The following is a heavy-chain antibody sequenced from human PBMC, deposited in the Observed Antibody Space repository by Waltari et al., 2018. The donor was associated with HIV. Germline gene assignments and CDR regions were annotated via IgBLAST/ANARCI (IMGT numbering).Heavy chain of an antibody. CDR3: AKANYYDSSVGDAFDI. CDR2: ISGSGGST. D-gene: IGHD3-22*01. V-gene: IGHV3-23*01. J-gene: IGHJ3*02. CDR1: GFTFSSYA. Sequence: EVQLLESGGGLVQPGGSLRLSCAASGFTFSSYAMRWVRQAPGKGLEWGSAISGSGGSTYYADSVKGRFTISRDNSKNTLYLQMNSLRAEDTAVYYCAKANYYDSSVGDAFDIWGQGTMVTVSS.